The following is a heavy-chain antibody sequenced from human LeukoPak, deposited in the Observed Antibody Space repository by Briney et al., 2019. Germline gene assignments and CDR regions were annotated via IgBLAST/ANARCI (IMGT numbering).Heavy chain of an antibody. CDR1: GYSFTNYW. Sequence: PGESLKISCKGSGYSFTNYWIVWVRQLPGKGREWMGIIYPGASNTLYNPSFQGQVTVSADKSVTTAYLQWSSLKASDTALYFCARQSNLDYSNSAGYFDYWGQGTLVTVSS. D-gene: IGHD4-11*01. CDR2: IYPGASNT. CDR3: ARQSNLDYSNSAGYFDY. V-gene: IGHV5-51*01. J-gene: IGHJ4*02.